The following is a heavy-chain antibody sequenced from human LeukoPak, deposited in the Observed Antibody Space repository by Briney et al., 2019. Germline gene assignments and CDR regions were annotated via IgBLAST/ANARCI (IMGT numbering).Heavy chain of an antibody. CDR3: ARDYADYVGYFFFDY. CDR2: ISGGGETT. J-gene: IGHJ4*02. Sequence: GGFLSLSCAASGFTFNNYSMNWVRRAPGKGLEWVSSISGGGETTYYADSAKGRFTISRDNSQNTLYLQMNSLRAEDTAVYYCARDYADYVGYFFFDYWGQGTLVTVSS. CDR1: GFTFNNYS. V-gene: IGHV3-23*01. D-gene: IGHD4-17*01.